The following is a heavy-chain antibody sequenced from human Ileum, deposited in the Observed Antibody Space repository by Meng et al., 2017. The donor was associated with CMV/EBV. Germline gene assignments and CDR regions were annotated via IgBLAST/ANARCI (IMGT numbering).Heavy chain of an antibody. J-gene: IGHJ4*02. CDR2: IRNINDYM. Sequence: GESLKISCAASGFTFTTYTMTWVCQAPGKGLEWVASIRNINDYMYYADSVKGRFTISRDNAKSSLYLQMNSLRAEDTALYYCARVGRLAGYDVVPDKWGQGTLVTVSS. CDR1: GFTFTTYT. CDR3: ARVGRLAGYDVVPDK. V-gene: IGHV3-21*06. D-gene: IGHD5-12*01.